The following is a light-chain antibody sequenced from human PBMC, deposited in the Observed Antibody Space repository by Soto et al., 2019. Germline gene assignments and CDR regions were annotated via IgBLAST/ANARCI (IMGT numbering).Light chain of an antibody. V-gene: IGLV1-44*01. CDR3: ATWDDSLNGHVV. J-gene: IGLJ2*01. Sequence: QSVLTQPPSASGTPGQKVTISCSGSSSNIGSNPVDWYQHLPGTAPKLLISSNNQRPSGVPDRFSGSKSGTSASLAISGLQSEDAADYYCATWDDSLNGHVVFGGGTKLTVL. CDR2: SNN. CDR1: SSNIGSNP.